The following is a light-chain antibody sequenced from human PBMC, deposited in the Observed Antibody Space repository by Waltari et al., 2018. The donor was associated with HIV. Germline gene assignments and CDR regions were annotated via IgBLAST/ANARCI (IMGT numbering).Light chain of an antibody. V-gene: IGKV4-1*01. CDR1: QSVLYSSNNKNY. CDR3: QQYYLTPYS. Sequence: DIVMTQSPDSLAVSLGERATINCKSSQSVLYSSNNKNYLAWYQKKPRQPPKLLIYWVSTRESGVPDRFSGSGSGTDFTLTISSLQAEDVAVYYCQQYYLTPYSFGQGTRLEI. J-gene: IGKJ2*01. CDR2: WVS.